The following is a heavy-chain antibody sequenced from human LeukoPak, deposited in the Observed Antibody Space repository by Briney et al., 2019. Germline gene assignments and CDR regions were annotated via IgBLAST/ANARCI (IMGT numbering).Heavy chain of an antibody. CDR1: GGSFSGYY. V-gene: IGHV4-34*01. CDR3: ARSARITMIVVVITSAFDI. CDR2: INHSGST. Sequence: PSETLSLTCAVYGGSFSGYYWSWIRQPPGKGLEWIGEINHSGSTNYNPSLRSRVTISVDTSKNQFSLKLSSVTAADTAVYYCARSARITMIVVVITSAFDIWGQGTMVTVSS. J-gene: IGHJ3*02. D-gene: IGHD3-22*01.